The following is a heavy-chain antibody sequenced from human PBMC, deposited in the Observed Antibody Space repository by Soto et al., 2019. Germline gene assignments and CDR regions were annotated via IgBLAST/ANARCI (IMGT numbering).Heavy chain of an antibody. Sequence: QVQLVQSGAEVKKPGASVKVSCKASGYTFTSYGISWVRQAPGQGLEWMGWISAYNGNTNYAQKLQGRVTMTTDTSTSTAYMQLRSLRADDTAVYYCARAESSYGHTYWYFDLWGRGTLVTVSS. J-gene: IGHJ2*01. CDR1: GYTFTSYG. CDR2: ISAYNGNT. D-gene: IGHD5-18*01. V-gene: IGHV1-18*01. CDR3: ARAESSYGHTYWYFDL.